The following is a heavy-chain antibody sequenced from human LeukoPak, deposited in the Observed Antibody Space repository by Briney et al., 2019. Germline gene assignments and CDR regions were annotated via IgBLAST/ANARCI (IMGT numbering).Heavy chain of an antibody. D-gene: IGHD6-13*01. J-gene: IGHJ6*02. CDR1: GFTFSSYA. V-gene: IGHV3-64D*06. Sequence: PGRSLRLSCAASGFTFSSYAMHWVRQAPGKGLEYVSAISSNGGSTYYADSVKGRFTISRDNSKNTLYLQMSSLRAEDTAVYYCVKLQHPGSSWYYGMDVWGQGTTVTVSS. CDR3: VKLQHPGSSWYYGMDV. CDR2: ISSNGGST.